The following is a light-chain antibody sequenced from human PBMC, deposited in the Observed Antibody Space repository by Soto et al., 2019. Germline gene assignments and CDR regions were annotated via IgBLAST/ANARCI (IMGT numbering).Light chain of an antibody. V-gene: IGLV2-11*01. Sequence: QSALTQPRSVSGSPGQSVTISCTGTSSDVGDYNYVSWYQQHPGKAPKLMIYDVSKRPSGVPDRFSGSKSGNTASLTISGLQAEDEADYCCCSYAGSYTYVFGTGTKVTVL. CDR3: CSYAGSYTYV. CDR1: SSDVGDYNY. J-gene: IGLJ1*01. CDR2: DVS.